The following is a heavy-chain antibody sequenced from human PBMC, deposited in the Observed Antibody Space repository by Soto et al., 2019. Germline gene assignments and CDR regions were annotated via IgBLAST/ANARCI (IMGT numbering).Heavy chain of an antibody. CDR3: VKDMYGGSRGGSLDY. V-gene: IGHV3-9*01. CDR2: ISGTRNII. D-gene: IGHD3-16*01. Sequence: EVQLVESGGGLVQPARSLRLSCAASGFTFYDFAMHWVRQAPGKGLEWVSRISGTRNIIDYADSVKGRFIISRDNAKNSLYLQINSLRPEDTAFYYCVKDMYGGSRGGSLDYWGQGTLVTVSS. CDR1: GFTFYDFA. J-gene: IGHJ4*02.